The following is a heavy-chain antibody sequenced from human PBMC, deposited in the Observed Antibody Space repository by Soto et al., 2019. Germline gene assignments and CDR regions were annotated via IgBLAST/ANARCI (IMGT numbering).Heavy chain of an antibody. Sequence: QVQLVQSGAEVKKPGASVKVSCKASGYTFTGYYMHWVRQAPGQGLEWMGWINPNSGGTNHAQKFQGRVTMTRDTSISTAYMELSRLRCNDTAVYYCARGIPVTRATTRKFDFWGQGTLVTVSS. CDR3: ARGIPVTRATTRKFDF. V-gene: IGHV1-2*02. D-gene: IGHD4-17*01. J-gene: IGHJ4*02. CDR1: GYTFTGYY. CDR2: INPNSGGT.